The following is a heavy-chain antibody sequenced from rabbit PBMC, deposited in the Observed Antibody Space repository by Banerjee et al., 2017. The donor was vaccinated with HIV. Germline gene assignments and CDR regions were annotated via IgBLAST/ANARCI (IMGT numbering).Heavy chain of an antibody. V-gene: IGHV1S43*01. CDR3: ARGRYASSDTWELDWLDL. CDR2: IYTSSGRT. CDR1: GIDFSSYYY. D-gene: IGHD1-1*01. Sequence: QEQREESGGGLVKPGGNLTLTCKASGIDFSSYYYMCWVCQAPGKGLELIAGIYTSSGRTWYASWVNGRFTISRSTSLNTVDLKMTSLTAADTATYFCARGRYASSDTWELDWLDLWGPGTLVTVS. J-gene: IGHJ5*01.